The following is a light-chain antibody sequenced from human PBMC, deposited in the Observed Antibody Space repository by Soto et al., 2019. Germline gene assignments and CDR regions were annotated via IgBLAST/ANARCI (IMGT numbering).Light chain of an antibody. CDR2: GAS. Sequence: EIVLTQSPGTLSLSPGERATLSCRASQSVSSNYLAWYQQKPGQAPRLLIYGASSRATGIPDRFSGSGSGTDFTLTISRLEPEDFAVYYCQQYGSSPVAFGQGTKLEIK. CDR3: QQYGSSPVA. J-gene: IGKJ2*01. V-gene: IGKV3-20*01. CDR1: QSVSSNY.